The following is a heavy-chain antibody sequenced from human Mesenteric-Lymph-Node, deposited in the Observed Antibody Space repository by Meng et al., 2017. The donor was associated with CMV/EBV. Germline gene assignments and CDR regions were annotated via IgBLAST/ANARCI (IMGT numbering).Heavy chain of an antibody. Sequence: YTFTSYDIHWVRQATGQGLEWMGWMNPNSGNTGYAQKFQGRVTMTRNTSISTAYMELSSLRSEDTAVYYCAREGGYCSSTSCYWFDPWGQGTLVTVSS. CDR1: YTFTSYD. CDR2: MNPNSGNT. V-gene: IGHV1-8*01. D-gene: IGHD2-2*01. CDR3: AREGGYCSSTSCYWFDP. J-gene: IGHJ5*02.